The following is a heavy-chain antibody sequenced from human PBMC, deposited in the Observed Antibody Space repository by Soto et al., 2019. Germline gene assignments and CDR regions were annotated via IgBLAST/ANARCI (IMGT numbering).Heavy chain of an antibody. D-gene: IGHD3-10*01. J-gene: IGHJ5*02. CDR2: INTYNGNT. Sequence: ASVKVSCKASGYTFTNYGISWVRQAPGQGLEWMGWINTYNGNTNHAQKLQGRVTMTTDTSTSTAYMELRSLRSDDTAVYYCARGVGSGTYYNQYNWFDPWGQGTLVTAPQ. V-gene: IGHV1-18*01. CDR3: ARGVGSGTYYNQYNWFDP. CDR1: GYTFTNYG.